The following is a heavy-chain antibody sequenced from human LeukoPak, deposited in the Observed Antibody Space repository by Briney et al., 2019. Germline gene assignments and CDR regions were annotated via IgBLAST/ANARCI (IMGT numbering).Heavy chain of an antibody. CDR3: AKDGGQRWLHFYNFDY. CDR1: GFTFSNYG. Sequence: GGSLRLSCAASGFTFSNYGMHWVRQAPGKGLDWVAFIRYDGSNQYYADSMKGRFTVSRDNSKNTLYLQMNSLRAEDTAVYYCAKDGGQRWLHFYNFDYWGQGTLVTVSS. CDR2: IRYDGSNQ. D-gene: IGHD5-24*01. V-gene: IGHV3-30*02. J-gene: IGHJ4*02.